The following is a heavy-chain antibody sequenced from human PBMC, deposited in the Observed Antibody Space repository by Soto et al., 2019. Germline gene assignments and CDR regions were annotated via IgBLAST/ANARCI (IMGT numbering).Heavy chain of an antibody. CDR3: ARDDFISSGWYWFDP. Sequence: ASVKVSCKASGYTFTSYGISWVRQAPGQGLEWMGWISAYNGNTNYAQKLQGRVNMTTDTSTSTAYMEMRSLRSDDTAVYYCARDDFISSGWYWFDPWGQGTLVTVSS. V-gene: IGHV1-18*01. CDR2: ISAYNGNT. CDR1: GYTFTSYG. J-gene: IGHJ5*02. D-gene: IGHD6-19*01.